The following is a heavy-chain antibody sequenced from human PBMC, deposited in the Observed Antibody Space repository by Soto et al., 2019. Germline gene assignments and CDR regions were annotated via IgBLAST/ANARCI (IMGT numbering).Heavy chain of an antibody. D-gene: IGHD3-10*02. CDR1: GDSFTANS. Sequence: ASVKVSCKASGDSFTANSMHWVRQAPGQGLEWMGWINPNNGGTNYARKFQGWVTMTRDTSISTAYMDLTRLKSDDTAVYYCAIQRNVFVYWGQGSLVTAAS. V-gene: IGHV1-2*04. J-gene: IGHJ4*02. CDR3: AIQRNVFVY. CDR2: INPNNGGT.